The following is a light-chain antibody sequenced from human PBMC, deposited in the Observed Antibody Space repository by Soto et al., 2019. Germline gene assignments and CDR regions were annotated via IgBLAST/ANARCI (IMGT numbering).Light chain of an antibody. CDR1: QGIRND. CDR2: GAF. V-gene: IGKV1-33*01. Sequence: IQMTQSPSSRSASVVDRVTITCRASQGIRNDLGWYQQKPGKAPNLVIYGAFNLETWVPSRFSGGGSGTDFTFTISSLRPEDIATYYCQHSDHLPLFGPGTKVDI. J-gene: IGKJ3*01. CDR3: QHSDHLPL.